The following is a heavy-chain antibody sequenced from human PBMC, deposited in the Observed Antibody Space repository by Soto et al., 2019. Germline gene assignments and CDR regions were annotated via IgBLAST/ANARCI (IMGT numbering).Heavy chain of an antibody. CDR2: ISGSGGST. J-gene: IGHJ4*02. V-gene: IGHV3-23*01. CDR3: AKASSGWYNFGY. CDR1: GYTFSSYA. D-gene: IGHD6-19*01. Sequence: GGSLRLSCAASGYTFSSYAMSWVRQAPGKGLEWISAISGSGGSTYYADSVKGRFTISRDNSKNTLYLQMNSLRAEDTAVYYCAKASSGWYNFGYWGPGTLVTVSS.